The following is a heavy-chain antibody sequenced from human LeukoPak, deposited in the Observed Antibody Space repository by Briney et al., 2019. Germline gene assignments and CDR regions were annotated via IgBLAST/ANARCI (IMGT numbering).Heavy chain of an antibody. CDR1: GFTFSSYS. D-gene: IGHD2/OR15-2a*01. V-gene: IGHV3-21*01. Sequence: GGSLRLSCVASGFTFSSYSMNWVRQAPGKGLEWVSSISSSSSYIYYADSVKGRFTISRDNANNSLYLQMNSLGAEDTAVYYCASYLTSIPSGMDVWGQGATVTVSS. J-gene: IGHJ6*02. CDR2: ISSSSSYI. CDR3: ASYLTSIPSGMDV.